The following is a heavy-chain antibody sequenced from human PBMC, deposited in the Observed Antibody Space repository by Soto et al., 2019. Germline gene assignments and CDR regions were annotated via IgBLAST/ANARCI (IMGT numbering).Heavy chain of an antibody. CDR1: GFRFSTYN. CDR3: ARDRCYDGTCYSASDS. J-gene: IGHJ5*01. CDR2: ISTTSFTI. Sequence: GGSLRLSCAASGFRFSTYNMDWVRQAPGKGPEWIAHISTTSFTIYYADSVKGRFTISRDNDRNSLYLEMNSLRDEDTAVYYCARDRCYDGTCYSASDSWGQGTLVTVSS. V-gene: IGHV3-48*02. D-gene: IGHD2-15*01.